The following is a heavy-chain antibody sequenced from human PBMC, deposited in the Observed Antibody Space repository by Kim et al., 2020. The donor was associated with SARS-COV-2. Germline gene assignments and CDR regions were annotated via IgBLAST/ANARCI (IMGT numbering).Heavy chain of an antibody. V-gene: IGHV1-8*01. Sequence: ASVKVSCKASGYTFTSYDINWVRQATGQGLEWMGWMNPNSGNTGYAQKFQGRVTMTRNTSISTAYMELSSLRSEDTAVYYCRLLPAFHHGYYYGMDVWGQGTTVTVSS. J-gene: IGHJ6*02. D-gene: IGHD2-21*02. CDR3: RLLPAFHHGYYYGMDV. CDR2: MNPNSGNT. CDR1: GYTFTSYD.